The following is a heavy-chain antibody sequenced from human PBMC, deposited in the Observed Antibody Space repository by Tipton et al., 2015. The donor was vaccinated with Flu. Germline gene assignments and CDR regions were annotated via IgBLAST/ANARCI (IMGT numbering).Heavy chain of an antibody. J-gene: IGHJ3*02. V-gene: IGHV1-46*01. Sequence: QSGAEVKKPGASVKVSCKASGYTFTSNYLNWVRQAPGQGLEWMGMINPNGGGRSYAQKFQGRVTMTSDTSTSTVYLELSSLMSDDTAVYYCAGGAAGGGRSPFDTWGQGTMVTASS. CDR1: GYTFTSNY. CDR2: INPNGGGR. CDR3: AGGAAGGGRSPFDT. D-gene: IGHD3-16*01.